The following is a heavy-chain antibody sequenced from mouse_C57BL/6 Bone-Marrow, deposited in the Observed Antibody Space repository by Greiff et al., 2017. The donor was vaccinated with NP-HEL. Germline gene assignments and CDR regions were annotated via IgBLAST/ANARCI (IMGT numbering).Heavy chain of an antibody. CDR3: AREPSYFDY. V-gene: IGHV5-4*01. CDR1: GFTFSSYA. J-gene: IGHJ2*01. Sequence: EVKLMESGGGLVKPGGSLKLSCAASGFTFSSYAMSWVRQTPEKRLEWVATISDGGSYTYYPDNVKGRFTISRDNAKNNLYLQMSHLKSEDTAMYYCAREPSYFDYWGQGTTLTVSS. CDR2: ISDGGSYT.